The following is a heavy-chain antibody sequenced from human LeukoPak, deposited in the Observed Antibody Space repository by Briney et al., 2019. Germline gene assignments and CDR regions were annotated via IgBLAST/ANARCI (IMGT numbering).Heavy chain of an antibody. CDR1: GGSISSSSYY. V-gene: IGHV4-39*01. Sequence: SETLSLTCTVSGGSISSSSYYWGWLRQPPGKGLEWIGSISYSGSTYYNPSLKSRVTISVDTSKNQFSLKLSSVTAADTAVYYCAGSVDSLLNFDYWGQGTLVTVSS. CDR3: AGSVDSLLNFDY. D-gene: IGHD3-22*01. CDR2: ISYSGST. J-gene: IGHJ4*02.